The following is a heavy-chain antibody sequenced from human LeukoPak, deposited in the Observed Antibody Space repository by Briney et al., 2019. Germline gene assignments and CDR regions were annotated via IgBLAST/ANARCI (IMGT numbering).Heavy chain of an antibody. J-gene: IGHJ6*03. V-gene: IGHV3-30*02. CDR2: IRYDGSNK. D-gene: IGHD6-6*01. Sequence: PGGSLRLSCAASGFAFSSYGMHWVRQAPGKGLEWVAFIRYDGSNKYYADSVKGRFTIPRDNSKNTLYLQMNSLRAEDTAVYYCAKGALVRTPHYYYYMDVWGKGTTVTVSS. CDR3: AKGALVRTPHYYYYMDV. CDR1: GFAFSSYG.